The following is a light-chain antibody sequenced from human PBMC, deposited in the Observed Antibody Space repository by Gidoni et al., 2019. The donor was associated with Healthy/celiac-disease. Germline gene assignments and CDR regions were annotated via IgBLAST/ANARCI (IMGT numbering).Light chain of an antibody. Sequence: QSALTQPASESGSPGQSITISCPGTSSDVGSYNLVSWYQQHPGKAPKLMIYEVSKRPSGVSNRFSGSKSGNTASLTISGLQAEDEADYYCCSYAGSSTLFGGGTKLTVL. CDR1: SSDVGSYNL. V-gene: IGLV2-23*02. CDR2: EVS. CDR3: CSYAGSSTL. J-gene: IGLJ2*01.